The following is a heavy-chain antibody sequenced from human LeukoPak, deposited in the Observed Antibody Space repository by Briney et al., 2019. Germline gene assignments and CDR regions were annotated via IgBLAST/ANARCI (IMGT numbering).Heavy chain of an antibody. CDR2: INHSGST. D-gene: IGHD6-13*01. J-gene: IGHJ4*02. CDR3: ASSSTWYGSGIDN. V-gene: IGHV4-34*01. CDR1: GGSFSGYY. Sequence: SETLSLTCAVYGGSFSGYYWSWIRQPPGKGLEWIGEINHSGSTNSSPSLKSRVTISLDTSKNQFSLKLSSVTAADTAVYYCASSSTWYGSGIDNWGQGTLVTVSS.